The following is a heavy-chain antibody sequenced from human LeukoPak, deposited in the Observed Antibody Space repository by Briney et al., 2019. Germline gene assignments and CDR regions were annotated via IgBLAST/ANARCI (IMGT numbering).Heavy chain of an antibody. D-gene: IGHD1-7*01. CDR1: GGSISSYY. J-gene: IGHJ4*02. Sequence: SETLSLTCTVSGGSISSYYWSWIRQPPGKGLEWIGYIYYSGSTNYNPSLKCRVTISVDTSKNQFSLKLSSVTAADTAVYYCARAITGTTVYGYPYYFDYWGQGTLVTVSS. CDR2: IYYSGST. V-gene: IGHV4-59*01. CDR3: ARAITGTTVYGYPYYFDY.